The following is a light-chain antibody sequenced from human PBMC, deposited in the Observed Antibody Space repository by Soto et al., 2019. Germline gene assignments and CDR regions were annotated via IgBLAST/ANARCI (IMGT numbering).Light chain of an antibody. CDR3: QQYNNWPPIT. V-gene: IGKV3-15*01. Sequence: ETVMTQSPGTLSVSPGDTATLSCRASQRVSSHLAWYQQKPGQAPRLLIYAASTRATGIPVRFSGSGSETEFTLTIRSLQSEDFAVYYCQQYNNWPPITFGQGRLPAVK. CDR1: QRVSSH. J-gene: IGKJ5*01. CDR2: AAS.